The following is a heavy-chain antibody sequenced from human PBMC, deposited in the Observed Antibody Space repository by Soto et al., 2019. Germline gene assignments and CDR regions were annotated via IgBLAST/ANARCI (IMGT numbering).Heavy chain of an antibody. D-gene: IGHD3-10*01. CDR1: GFTFSSYN. CDR3: ARALVFPGWFDP. CDR2: ISSSSTTI. J-gene: IGHJ5*02. Sequence: EVQLMESGGGLVQPGGSLRLSCAASGFTFSSYNMNWVRQAPGKGLEWVSYISSSSTTIYYADSVRGRFTISRDNAKNSLYLQRNSLRAEDTAVYYCARALVFPGWFDPWGQGTLVTVSS. V-gene: IGHV3-48*01.